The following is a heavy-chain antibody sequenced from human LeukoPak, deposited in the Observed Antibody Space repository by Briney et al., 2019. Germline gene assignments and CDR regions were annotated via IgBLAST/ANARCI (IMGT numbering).Heavy chain of an antibody. V-gene: IGHV1-69*04. CDR2: IIPILGIA. D-gene: IGHD5-18*01. CDR1: GGTFSSYA. CDR3: AREVDTAMVTYEYGMDV. J-gene: IGHJ6*02. Sequence: ASVKVSCKASGGTFSSYAISWVRQAPGQGLEWMGRIIPILGIANYAQKFQGRVTITADKSTSTAHMELSSLRSEDTAVYYCAREVDTAMVTYEYGMDVWGQGTTVTASS.